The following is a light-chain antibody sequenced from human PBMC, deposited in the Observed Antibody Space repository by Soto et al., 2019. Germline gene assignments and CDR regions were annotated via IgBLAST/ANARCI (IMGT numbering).Light chain of an antibody. Sequence: EIVMTQSPATLSVSPGERATLSCRASQSVSTNVAWYQQRPGQAPRLLIYGASRRASGVPGGFSGSGSGTDFTLTISSLQSEDSAVYYCHQYNNGPPYTFGQGTRLEIK. V-gene: IGKV3-15*01. CDR3: HQYNNGPPYT. CDR1: QSVSTN. J-gene: IGKJ5*01. CDR2: GAS.